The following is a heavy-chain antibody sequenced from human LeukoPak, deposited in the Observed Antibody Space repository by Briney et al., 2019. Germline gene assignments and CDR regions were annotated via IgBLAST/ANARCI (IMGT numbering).Heavy chain of an antibody. CDR3: ARDGDMSGSFDY. J-gene: IGHJ4*02. Sequence: GASVKVSCKASGYTFTGYYIHWVRQAPGQGLQWMGWINPNSGGTNYAQKFQGRVTMTRDTSISTAYMELSRLRSDDTAVYYCARDGDMSGSFDYWGQGTLVTVSS. D-gene: IGHD1-26*01. V-gene: IGHV1-2*02. CDR2: INPNSGGT. CDR1: GYTFTGYY.